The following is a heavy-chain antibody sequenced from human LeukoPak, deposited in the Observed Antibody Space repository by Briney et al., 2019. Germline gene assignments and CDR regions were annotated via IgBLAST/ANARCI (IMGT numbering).Heavy chain of an antibody. CDR2: IYSTGLT. CDR3: ARDTGFPFFDF. Sequence: PSETLSLTCNVSGASLSSSNHYWVWIRQPPGKGLEWIGSIYSTGLTYYKPSLKSRLTISLDTSKNQFSLKLTSVTAADTAVYYCARDTGFPFFDFWGQGTLVTVSS. V-gene: IGHV4-39*07. J-gene: IGHJ4*02. CDR1: GASLSSSNHY.